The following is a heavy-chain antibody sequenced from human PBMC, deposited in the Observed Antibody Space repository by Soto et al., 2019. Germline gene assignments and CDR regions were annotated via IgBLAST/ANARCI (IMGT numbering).Heavy chain of an antibody. CDR1: GYTFTSYG. CDR3: ARDRDCSSTSCYTYDY. D-gene: IGHD2-2*02. CDR2: ISAYNGNT. V-gene: IGHV1-18*01. Sequence: GASVKVSCKASGYTFTSYGISWVRQAPGQGLEWMGWISAYNGNTNYAQKLQGRVTMTTDTSTSTAYMELSSLRSEDTAVYYCARDRDCSSTSCYTYDYWGQGTLVTVSS. J-gene: IGHJ4*02.